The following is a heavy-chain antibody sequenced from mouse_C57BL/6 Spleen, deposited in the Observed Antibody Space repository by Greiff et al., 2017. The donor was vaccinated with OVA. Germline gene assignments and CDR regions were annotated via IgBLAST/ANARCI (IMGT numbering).Heavy chain of an antibody. CDR3: ARRGQLRLRGYAMDY. CDR2: IYPGRGST. Sequence: VQLQQPGAELVKPGASVKMSCKASGYTFTSYWITWVKQRPGQGLEWIGDIYPGRGSTHYNEKFKSKATLTVDTSSSTAYMQLSSLTSEDSAVYYCARRGQLRLRGYAMDYWGQGTSVTVSS. D-gene: IGHD3-2*02. J-gene: IGHJ4*01. CDR1: GYTFTSYW. V-gene: IGHV1-55*01.